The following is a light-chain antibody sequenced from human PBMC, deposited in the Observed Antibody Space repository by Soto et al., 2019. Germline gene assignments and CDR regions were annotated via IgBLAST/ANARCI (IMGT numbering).Light chain of an antibody. CDR2: KAS. CDR1: QSISSW. J-gene: IGKJ2*01. CDR3: QQYNSYSPYT. V-gene: IGKV1-5*03. Sequence: DIQMTQSPSTLSASVGDRVTITCRASQSISSWLAWYQQKPGKAPKLLIYKASSFESGVPSRFSGSRSGTEFTLTISSLQPDDFATYYCQQYNSYSPYTFGQGPKLEIK.